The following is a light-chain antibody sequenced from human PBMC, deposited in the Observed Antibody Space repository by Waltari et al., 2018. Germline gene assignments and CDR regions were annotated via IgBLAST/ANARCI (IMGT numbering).Light chain of an antibody. CDR3: LMYMGSGIWV. J-gene: IGLJ2*01. CDR1: SCPLHSSSY. CDR2: KIN. Sequence: QTVVTQELSLSVSPGGTVTLTCSFSSCPLHSSSYVRWYRQPPGQAPRTLIYKINSRSAGVPERFAGSFLGNKAALTITGAQADDESDYYCLMYMGSGIWVFGGGTKVTVL. V-gene: IGLV8-61*01.